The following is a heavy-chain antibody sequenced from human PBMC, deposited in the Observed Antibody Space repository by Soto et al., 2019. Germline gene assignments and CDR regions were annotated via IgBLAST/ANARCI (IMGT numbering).Heavy chain of an antibody. Sequence: QVQLVQSGAEVKKPGASVKVSCKASGYNFTSYGISWGRQAPGQGLEWMGWINAYNGNTKYAQKLQGRVTMTTDTSTSTAYMELRSLRSDDTAVYYGARDQAMAQFDYWGQGTLVTVSS. D-gene: IGHD5-18*01. V-gene: IGHV1-18*01. J-gene: IGHJ4*02. CDR1: GYNFTSYG. CDR3: ARDQAMAQFDY. CDR2: INAYNGNT.